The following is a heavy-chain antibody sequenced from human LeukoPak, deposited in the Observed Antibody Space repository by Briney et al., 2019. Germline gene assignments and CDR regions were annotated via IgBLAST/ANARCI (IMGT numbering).Heavy chain of an antibody. J-gene: IGHJ4*02. CDR3: VKRGSSETRWYPFDY. D-gene: IGHD2-15*01. CDR1: GFIFGKYA. CDR2: ISGGGDST. Sequence: PGGSLRLSCVGSGFIFGKYAMTWVRQAPGKGLEWVSTISGGGDSTWNADSVKGRFTVSRDNSKNTLYLQMSSLRVEDTAVYYCVKRGSSETRWYPFDYWGQGTLVTVSS. V-gene: IGHV3-23*01.